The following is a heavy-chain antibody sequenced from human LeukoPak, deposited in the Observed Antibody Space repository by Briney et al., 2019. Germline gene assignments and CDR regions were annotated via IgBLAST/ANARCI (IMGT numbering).Heavy chain of an antibody. CDR1: GYTLTGYY. CDR2: INPNSGGT. J-gene: IGHJ4*02. Sequence: ASVKVSCKASGYTLTGYYMHWVRQAPGQGLEWMGWINPNSGGTNYAQKFQGRVTMTRDTSISTAYMELSRLRSDDTAVYYCAKEGYGYDSSGYAGGYFDYWGQGTLVTVSS. D-gene: IGHD3-22*01. V-gene: IGHV1-2*02. CDR3: AKEGYGYDSSGYAGGYFDY.